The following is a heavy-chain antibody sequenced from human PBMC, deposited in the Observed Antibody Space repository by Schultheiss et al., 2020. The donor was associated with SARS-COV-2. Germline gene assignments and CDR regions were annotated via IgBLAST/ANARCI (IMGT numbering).Heavy chain of an antibody. CDR1: GFTFSSYS. CDR2: IRSKAYGGTT. V-gene: IGHV3-49*04. D-gene: IGHD3-3*01. CDR3: TTEGVY. J-gene: IGHJ4*02. Sequence: GESLKISCAASGFTFSSYSMNWVRQAPGKGLEWVGFIRSKAYGGTTEYAASVKGRFTISRDDSKSIAYLQMNSLKTEDTAVYYCTTEGVYWGQGTLVTVSS.